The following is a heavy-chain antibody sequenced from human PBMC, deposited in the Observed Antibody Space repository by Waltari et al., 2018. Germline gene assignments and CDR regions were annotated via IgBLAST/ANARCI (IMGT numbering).Heavy chain of an antibody. J-gene: IGHJ4*02. CDR2: IRSKAYGGTK. V-gene: IGHV3-49*05. Sequence: VQLQQWGAGPLKPSETLSLTCAVYGGSFSGYYWSWIRQSPGTGLEWVGFIRSKAYGGTKEYAASVKGRFTISRDDSKSIAYLQMNSLKTEDTAVYYCTRTPGGTVLENDYWGQGTLVTVSS. CDR1: GGSFSGYY. D-gene: IGHD1-26*01. CDR3: TRTPGGTVLENDY.